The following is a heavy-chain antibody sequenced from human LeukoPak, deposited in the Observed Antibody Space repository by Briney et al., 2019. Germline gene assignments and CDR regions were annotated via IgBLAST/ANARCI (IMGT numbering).Heavy chain of an antibody. D-gene: IGHD3-22*01. Sequence: SETLSLTCAVYGGSFSGYYWSWIRQPPGKGLEWIGEINHSGSTNYNPSLKSRVTISVDTSKNQFSLKLSSVTAADTAVYYCARAQAYYYDSSGSGFDYWGQGTLVTVSS. CDR2: INHSGST. CDR3: ARAQAYYYDSSGSGFDY. V-gene: IGHV4-34*01. J-gene: IGHJ4*02. CDR1: GGSFSGYY.